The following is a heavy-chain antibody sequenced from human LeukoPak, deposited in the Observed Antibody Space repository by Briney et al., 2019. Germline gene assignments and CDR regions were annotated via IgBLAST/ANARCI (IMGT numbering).Heavy chain of an antibody. CDR1: GGSISSSNYY. Sequence: SETLSLTCTVSGGSISSSNYYWSWIRQPAGKGLEWIGRIYTSGSTNYNPSLKSRVIISEDTSKNQFSLKLSSVTAADTAVYYCARDIGVGYSTGGVMGRFDYWGQGTLVTVSS. CDR3: ARDIGVGYSTGGVMGRFDY. D-gene: IGHD2-8*02. J-gene: IGHJ4*02. V-gene: IGHV4-61*02. CDR2: IYTSGST.